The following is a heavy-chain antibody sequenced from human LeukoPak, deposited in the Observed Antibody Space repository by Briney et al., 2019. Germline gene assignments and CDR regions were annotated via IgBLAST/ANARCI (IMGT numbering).Heavy chain of an antibody. CDR1: GFTFSSYW. CDR3: ARDRIAAAGTLDY. J-gene: IGHJ4*02. CDR2: IKQDGSEK. D-gene: IGHD6-13*01. V-gene: IGHV3-7*01. Sequence: GGSLRPXCAASGFTFSSYWMSWVRQAPGKGLEWVANIKQDGSEKYYVDSVKGRFTISRDNAKNSLYLQMNSLRAEDTAVYYCARDRIAAAGTLDYWGQGTLVTVSS.